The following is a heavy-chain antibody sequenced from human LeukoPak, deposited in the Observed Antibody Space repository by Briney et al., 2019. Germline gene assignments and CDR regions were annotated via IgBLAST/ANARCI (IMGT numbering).Heavy chain of an antibody. CDR1: GFTFDDYG. CDR3: ASWKVVVSNGGFDI. CDR2: INWNGDST. J-gene: IGHJ3*02. D-gene: IGHD3-22*01. V-gene: IGHV3-20*04. Sequence: GGSLRLSCAASGFTFDDYGMSWVRQAPGKGLEWVCGINWNGDSTGYADSVKGRFTTSRDNAKNSLNLQMNSLRAEDTAVYYCASWKVVVSNGGFDIWGQGTMVTVSS.